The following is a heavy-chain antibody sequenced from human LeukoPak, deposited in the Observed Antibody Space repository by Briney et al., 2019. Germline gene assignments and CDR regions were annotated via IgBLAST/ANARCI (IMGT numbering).Heavy chain of an antibody. Sequence: PSGTLSLTCAVYGGSFSGYYWSWIRQPPGKGLEWIGEINHSGSTNYNPSLKSRVTISVDMSKNQFSLKLNSVTAADTAVYYCARGRVATIEAPTAYTDYWGQGTLVTVSS. V-gene: IGHV4-34*01. CDR3: ARGRVATIEAPTAYTDY. CDR2: INHSGST. CDR1: GGSFSGYY. J-gene: IGHJ4*02. D-gene: IGHD5-24*01.